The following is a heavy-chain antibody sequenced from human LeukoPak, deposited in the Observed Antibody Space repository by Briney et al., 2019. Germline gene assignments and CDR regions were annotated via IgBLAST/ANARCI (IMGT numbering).Heavy chain of an antibody. V-gene: IGHV4-59*05. J-gene: IGHJ4*02. CDR3: ARLPPTESSGWGRPFDY. CDR1: GGSISSYY. Sequence: SETLSLTCTVSGGSISSYYWSWIRQPPGKGLEWIGSVYDSGSTYYNPSLKSRVTISVDTSKNQFSLKLSSVTAADTAVFYCARLPPTESSGWGRPFDYWGQGTLVTVSS. D-gene: IGHD6-19*01. CDR2: VYDSGST.